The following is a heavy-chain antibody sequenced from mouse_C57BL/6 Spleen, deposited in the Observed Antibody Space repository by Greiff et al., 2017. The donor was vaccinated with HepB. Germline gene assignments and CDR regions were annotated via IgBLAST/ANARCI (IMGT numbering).Heavy chain of an antibody. V-gene: IGHV1-76*01. Sequence: VQLQQSGAELVRPGASVKLSCKASGYTFTDYYINWVKQRPGQGLEWIARIYPGSGNTYYNEKFKGKATLTAEKSSSTAYMQLSSLTSEDSAVYFCARSYYGNYEDYFYYWGQGTTLTVSS. D-gene: IGHD2-10*01. CDR2: IYPGSGNT. J-gene: IGHJ2*01. CDR1: GYTFTDYY. CDR3: ARSYYGNYEDYFYY.